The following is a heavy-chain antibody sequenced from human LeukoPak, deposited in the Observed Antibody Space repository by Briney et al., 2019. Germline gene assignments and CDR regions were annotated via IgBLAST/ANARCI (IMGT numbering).Heavy chain of an antibody. J-gene: IGHJ4*02. V-gene: IGHV3-23*01. Sequence: PGGSLRLSCAASGFTFSSYAMSWVRQAPGKGLEWVSAISGSGGSTYYADSVKGRFTISRDNSKNTLYLQMNSLRAEDTAVYYCAKDRWVGWTIAAVGTLSSAFDYWGQGTLVTVSS. D-gene: IGHD6-13*01. CDR2: ISGSGGST. CDR1: GFTFSSYA. CDR3: AKDRWVGWTIAAVGTLSSAFDY.